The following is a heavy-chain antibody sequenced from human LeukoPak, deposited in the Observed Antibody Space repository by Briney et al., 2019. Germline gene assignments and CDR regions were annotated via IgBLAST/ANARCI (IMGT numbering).Heavy chain of an antibody. D-gene: IGHD3-10*01. CDR2: INSDGSST. J-gene: IGHJ6*02. V-gene: IGHV3-74*01. CDR1: GFTFSSYW. Sequence: TGGFLRLSCAASGFTFSSYWMHWVRQAPGKGLVWVSRINSDGSSTSYADSVKGRFTISRDNAKNTLYLQMNSLRAEDTAVYYCARVPYGGRYTHYYYYGMDVWGQGTTVTVSS. CDR3: ARVPYGGRYTHYYYYGMDV.